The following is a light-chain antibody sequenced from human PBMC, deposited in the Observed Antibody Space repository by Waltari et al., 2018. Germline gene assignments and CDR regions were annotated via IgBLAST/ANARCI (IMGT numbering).Light chain of an antibody. V-gene: IGKV1-39*01. J-gene: IGKJ2*01. CDR3: QQSYSTPRT. Sequence: DVQMTQSPSSLSASVGDTVTITRQASQTISRYLNWYQQQPGKAPKLLIYAATTLQSEVPSRFTGSGSGTDFTLTISSVQPEDFATYYCQQSYSTPRTFGQGTKLDIK. CDR2: AAT. CDR1: QTISRY.